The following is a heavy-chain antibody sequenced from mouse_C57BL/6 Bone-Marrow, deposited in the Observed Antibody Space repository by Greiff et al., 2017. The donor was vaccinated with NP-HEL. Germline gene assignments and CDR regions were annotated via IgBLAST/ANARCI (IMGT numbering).Heavy chain of an antibody. V-gene: IGHV5-6*01. Sequence: EVQRVESGGDLVKPGGSLKLSCAASGFTFSSYGMSWVRQTPDKRLEWVATISSGGSYTYYPDSVKGRFTISRDNAKNTLYLQMSSLKSEDTAMYYCARHGGELPGAMDYWGQGTSVTVSS. CDR3: ARHGGELPGAMDY. J-gene: IGHJ4*01. CDR1: GFTFSSYG. CDR2: ISSGGSYT. D-gene: IGHD1-1*01.